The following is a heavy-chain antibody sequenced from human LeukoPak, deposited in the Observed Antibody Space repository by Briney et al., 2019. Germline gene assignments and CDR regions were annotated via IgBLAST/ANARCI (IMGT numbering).Heavy chain of an antibody. CDR3: ARYASGGALHFDY. J-gene: IGHJ4*02. CDR2: IYYTGST. D-gene: IGHD3-10*01. V-gene: IGHV4-59*01. Sequence: SETLSLTCTVSGDSISSYYWSWIRQPPGKGLEWSGHIYYTGSTNYNPSLKSRVTISLDTSTNQFSLNLRSVTAADTAVYYCARYASGGALHFDYWGQGTLVTVSS. CDR1: GDSISSYY.